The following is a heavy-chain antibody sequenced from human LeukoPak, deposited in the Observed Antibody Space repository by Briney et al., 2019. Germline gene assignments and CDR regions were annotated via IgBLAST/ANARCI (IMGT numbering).Heavy chain of an antibody. D-gene: IGHD3-10*01. J-gene: IGHJ4*02. CDR1: GGSISIGTYS. CDR2: VYHNGNL. Sequence: PSQTLSLTCAVSGGSISIGTYSCSWIRQPPGKGLEWIGYVYHNGNLYYNPSLKSRVTISVDRSKNQFSLNLKFVTAADTAVYYCAREGEPYGFDYWGQGALVTVSS. CDR3: AREGEPYGFDY. V-gene: IGHV4-30-2*01.